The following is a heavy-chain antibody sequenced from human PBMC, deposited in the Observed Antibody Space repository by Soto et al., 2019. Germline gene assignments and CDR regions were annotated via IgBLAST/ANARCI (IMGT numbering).Heavy chain of an antibody. CDR3: ARFSSSSWDWFDP. J-gene: IGHJ5*02. D-gene: IGHD6-6*01. CDR2: MNPNSGNT. CDR1: GYGNY. Sequence: ASVKVSCKASGYGNYIHWVRQATGQGLEWMGWMNPNSGNTGYAQKFQGRVTMTRNTSISTAYMELSSLRSEDTAVYYCARFSSSSWDWFDPWGQGTLVTVS. V-gene: IGHV1-8*02.